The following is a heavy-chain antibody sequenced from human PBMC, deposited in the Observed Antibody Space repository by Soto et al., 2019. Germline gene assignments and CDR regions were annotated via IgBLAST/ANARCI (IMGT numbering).Heavy chain of an antibody. D-gene: IGHD6-19*01. CDR1: GFTFSSYA. Sequence: GGSLRLSCAASGFTFSSYAMSWVRQAPGKGLEWVSAISSSSSTTYYADSVKGRFTISRDNAKNSLYLQMNSLRDEDTAVYYCARDFDIAVADYYGMDVWGQGTTVTVSS. CDR2: ISSSSSTT. V-gene: IGHV3-48*02. J-gene: IGHJ6*02. CDR3: ARDFDIAVADYYGMDV.